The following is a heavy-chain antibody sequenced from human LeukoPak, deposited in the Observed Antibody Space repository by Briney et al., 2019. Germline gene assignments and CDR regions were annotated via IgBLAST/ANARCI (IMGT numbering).Heavy chain of an antibody. CDR1: GFTFRNYG. CDR2: IWSDGNNR. D-gene: IGHD2-8*02. CDR3: AKDPGASVSGFHMDV. Sequence: TGGSLRLSCATSGFTFRNYGMHWVRQATGNGLEWVSIIWSDGNNRFCADSVKGRFTISGDNSKNMLHLQMDSLRPEDTAVYYCAKDPGASVSGFHMDVWGKGTTVIV. J-gene: IGHJ6*03. V-gene: IGHV3-30*02.